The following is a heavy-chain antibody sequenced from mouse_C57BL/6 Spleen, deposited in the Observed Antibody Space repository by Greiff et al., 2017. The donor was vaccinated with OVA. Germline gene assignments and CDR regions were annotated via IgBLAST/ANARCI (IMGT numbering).Heavy chain of an antibody. D-gene: IGHD1-1*01. CDR1: GYTFTSYG. V-gene: IGHV1-81*01. Sequence: VQLQQSGAELARPGASVKLSCKASGYTFTSYGISWVKQRTGQGLEWIGEIYPRSGNTYYNEKFKGKATLTADKSSSTAYMELRSLTSEDSAVYFWAGSGYYGSSPYYYAMDYWGQGTSVTVSS. CDR2: IYPRSGNT. J-gene: IGHJ4*01. CDR3: AGSGYYGSSPYYYAMDY.